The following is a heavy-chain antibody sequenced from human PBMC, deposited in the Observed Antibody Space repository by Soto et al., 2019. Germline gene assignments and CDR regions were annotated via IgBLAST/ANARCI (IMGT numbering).Heavy chain of an antibody. D-gene: IGHD6-13*01. V-gene: IGHV5-51*01. CDR2: IYPGDSDT. Sequence: GESLKISCKGSGYSFTSYWIGGVRQMPGKGLEWMGIIYPGDSDTRYSPSFQGQVTISADKSISTAYLQWSSLKASDTAMYYCERHGNGSRSWQGFDHWGQGTLVTVSS. J-gene: IGHJ5*02. CDR1: GYSFTSYW. CDR3: ERHGNGSRSWQGFDH.